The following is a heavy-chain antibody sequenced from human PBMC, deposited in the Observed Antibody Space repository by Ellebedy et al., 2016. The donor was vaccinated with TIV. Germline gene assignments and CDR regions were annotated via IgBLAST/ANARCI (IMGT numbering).Heavy chain of an antibody. J-gene: IGHJ6*02. D-gene: IGHD2-2*01. CDR1: GFTFSSYW. V-gene: IGHV3-48*01. Sequence: PGGSMRLSCVASGFTFSSYWMSWVRQAPGKGLEWVSYISSSSSTIYYADSVKGRFTISRDNAKNSLYLQMNSLRAEDTAVYYCARVLVVPAARLYYYGMDVWGQGTTVTVSS. CDR2: ISSSSSTI. CDR3: ARVLVVPAARLYYYGMDV.